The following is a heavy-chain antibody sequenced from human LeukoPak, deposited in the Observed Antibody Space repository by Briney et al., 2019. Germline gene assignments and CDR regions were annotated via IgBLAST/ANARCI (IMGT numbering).Heavy chain of an antibody. CDR3: VGSYLGY. J-gene: IGHJ4*02. V-gene: IGHV3-15*01. CDR2: IKSKTDGGTT. CDR1: GLTSSNTW. D-gene: IGHD3-10*01. Sequence: PGGSLRLSCAASGLTSSNTWMTWVRQAPGKGPEWVGRIKSKTDGGTTDYTTPVKGRFTISRDDSKNALYLQMNSLTAEDTAVYYCVGSYLGYWGQGTLVTVSS.